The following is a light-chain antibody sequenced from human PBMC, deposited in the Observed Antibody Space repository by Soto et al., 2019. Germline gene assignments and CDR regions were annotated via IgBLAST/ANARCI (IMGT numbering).Light chain of an antibody. J-gene: IGKJ4*01. Sequence: DIQLTQSPSFLSASVGDRVTITCRASQGISTFLAWYQQHPGTAPKRLIYVASNLQSGVPSRFSGSGSGTEFTLTISSLQPEDFATYYCQQVNNYPLTFGGGTKVEIK. CDR1: QGISTF. V-gene: IGKV1-9*01. CDR2: VAS. CDR3: QQVNNYPLT.